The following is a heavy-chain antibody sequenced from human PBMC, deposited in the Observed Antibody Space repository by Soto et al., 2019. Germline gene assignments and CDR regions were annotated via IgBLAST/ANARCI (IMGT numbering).Heavy chain of an antibody. J-gene: IGHJ4*02. Sequence: GGSLRLSCAASGFTFSSYAMSWVRQAPGKGLEWVSAISGSGGSTYYADSVKGRFTISRDNSKNTLYLQMNSLRAEDTAVYYCAKFLGDAYSSSWYFDYWGQGTLVTVSS. CDR1: GFTFSSYA. CDR2: ISGSGGST. D-gene: IGHD6-13*01. CDR3: AKFLGDAYSSSWYFDY. V-gene: IGHV3-23*01.